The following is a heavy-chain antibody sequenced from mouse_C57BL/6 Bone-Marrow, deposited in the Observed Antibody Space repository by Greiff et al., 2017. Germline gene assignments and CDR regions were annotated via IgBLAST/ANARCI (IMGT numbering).Heavy chain of an antibody. CDR2: IYPGSGST. CDR1: GYTFTSYW. J-gene: IGHJ4*01. CDR3: ASRYGNLYYAMDY. V-gene: IGHV1-55*01. Sequence: QVQLQQPGAELVKPGASVKMSCKASGYTFTSYWITWVKQRPGQGLEWIGDIYPGSGSTNYNEKFKSKATLTVDTSSSTAYMQLSSLTSEDSAVYYCASRYGNLYYAMDYWGQGTSVTVSS. D-gene: IGHD2-1*01.